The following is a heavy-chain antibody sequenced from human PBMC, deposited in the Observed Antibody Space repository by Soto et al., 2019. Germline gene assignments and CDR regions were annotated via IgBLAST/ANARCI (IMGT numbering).Heavy chain of an antibody. Sequence: SETLSLTCTVSGGSVSSYYWSWIRQPPGKGLEWIGYIYYSGSTNYNPSLKSRVTISVDTSKNQFSLKLSSVTAADTAVYYCARLVDWVEYYFDYWGQGTLVTVSS. CDR3: ARLVDWVEYYFDY. V-gene: IGHV4-59*08. J-gene: IGHJ4*02. CDR1: GGSVSSYY. CDR2: IYYSGST. D-gene: IGHD2-15*01.